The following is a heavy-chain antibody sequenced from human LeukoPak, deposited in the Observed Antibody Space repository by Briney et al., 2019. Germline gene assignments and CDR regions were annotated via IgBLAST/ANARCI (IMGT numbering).Heavy chain of an antibody. Sequence: HPGGSLRLSCAASGFTFSSYGMHWVRQAPGKGLEWVAVIWYDGSNRYHADSVKGRFIISRDNSKTTLYLQMNSLRAEDTAVYYCARDPIETLNYDILTGYLDYWGQGTLVTVSS. CDR1: GFTFSSYG. V-gene: IGHV3-33*01. D-gene: IGHD3-9*01. CDR2: IWYDGSNR. J-gene: IGHJ4*02. CDR3: ARDPIETLNYDILTGYLDY.